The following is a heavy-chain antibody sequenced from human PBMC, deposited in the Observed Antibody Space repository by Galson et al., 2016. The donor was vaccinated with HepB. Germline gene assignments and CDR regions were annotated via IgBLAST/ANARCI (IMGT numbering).Heavy chain of an antibody. Sequence: CADSGFIFRSYAMNWVRQAPGKGLEWLAVISNDGSNKYFADSVKGRFTISRDNSKNTLYLQMNSLRAEDTAVYYCARLIASPWNDYYYYGMDVWGKGTTVTVSS. CDR1: GFIFRSYA. V-gene: IGHV3-30*01. J-gene: IGHJ6*04. CDR3: ARLIASPWNDYYYYGMDV. CDR2: ISNDGSNK. D-gene: IGHD1-1*01.